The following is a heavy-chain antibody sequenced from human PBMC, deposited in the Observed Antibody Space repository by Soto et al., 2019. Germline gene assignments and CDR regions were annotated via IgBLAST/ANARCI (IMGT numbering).Heavy chain of an antibody. CDR2: INHSGST. Sequence: QVQLQQGGAGLLKPSETLSLTCAVYGGAFSGYYWNWIRQPPGQGLEWIGEINHSGSTNYNPSLKSRFTLSVDTSNNQFSLKLSSVTAADTAVYYCARGWGRIFDYWGQGTLVTVSS. D-gene: IGHD7-27*01. CDR3: ARGWGRIFDY. J-gene: IGHJ4*02. CDR1: GGAFSGYY. V-gene: IGHV4-34*01.